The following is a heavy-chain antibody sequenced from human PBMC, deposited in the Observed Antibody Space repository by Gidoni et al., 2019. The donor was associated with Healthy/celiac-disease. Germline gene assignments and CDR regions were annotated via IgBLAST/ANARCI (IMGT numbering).Heavy chain of an antibody. V-gene: IGHV4-30-2*01. J-gene: IGHJ3*02. CDR3: ARGRGDDAFDI. Sequence: QLQLQESGSGLVKPSQTLSLTCAVSGVSISSGGYSWSWIRQPPGKGLEWIGYIYHSGSTYYNPSLKSRVTISVDRSKNQFSLKLSSVTAADTAVYYCARGRGDDAFDIWGQGTMVTVSS. CDR2: IYHSGST. CDR1: GVSISSGGYS. D-gene: IGHD3-16*01.